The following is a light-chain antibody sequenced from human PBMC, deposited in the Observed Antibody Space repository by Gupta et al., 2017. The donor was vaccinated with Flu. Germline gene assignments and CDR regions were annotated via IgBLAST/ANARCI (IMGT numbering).Light chain of an antibody. V-gene: IGLV4-69*01. CDR1: SGHSSYA. Sequence: QLVLTQSPSASASLGASVKLTCTLSSGHSSYAIAWHQQQPEKGPRYLMKLNSDGSHSKGDGIPDRFSGSSSGAERYLTISSLQSEDEADYYCQNWGTGTPWVFGTGTKVTVL. J-gene: IGLJ1*01. CDR3: QNWGTGTPWV. CDR2: LNSDGSH.